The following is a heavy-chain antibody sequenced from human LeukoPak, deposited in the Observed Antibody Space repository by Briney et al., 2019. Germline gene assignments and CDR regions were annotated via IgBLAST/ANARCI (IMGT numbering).Heavy chain of an antibody. Sequence: PGGSLRLSCAASGFTFSSYAMSWVRQAPGKGLEWVSAISGSGGSTYYADSVKGRFTISRDNSKNTLYLQMNSLRAEDTVVYYCAKECAFGVVIIACMDVWGQGTTVTVSS. CDR3: AKECAFGVVIIACMDV. D-gene: IGHD3-3*01. J-gene: IGHJ6*02. CDR2: ISGSGGST. V-gene: IGHV3-23*01. CDR1: GFTFSSYA.